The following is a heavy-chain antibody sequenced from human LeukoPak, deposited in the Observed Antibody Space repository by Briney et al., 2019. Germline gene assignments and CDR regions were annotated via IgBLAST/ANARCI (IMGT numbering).Heavy chain of an antibody. Sequence: GASGKVSCKASGYTFTGYYMHWVRQAPGQGLEWMGWINANSGETNYAQKFQGRVTMTRDTSINTAYMELSGLRPDDTAVYYCAREPPGTSGNDYWDQETLLTVSS. CDR3: AREPPGTSGNDY. V-gene: IGHV1-2*02. J-gene: IGHJ4*02. D-gene: IGHD5-12*01. CDR1: GYTFTGYY. CDR2: INANSGET.